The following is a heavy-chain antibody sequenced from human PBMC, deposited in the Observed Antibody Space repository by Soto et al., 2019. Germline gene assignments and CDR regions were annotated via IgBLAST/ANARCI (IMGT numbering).Heavy chain of an antibody. J-gene: IGHJ6*02. V-gene: IGHV1-69*12. CDR2: IIPIFGTA. CDR1: GGTFSSYV. D-gene: IGHD3-10*01. CDR3: ARIRSSGSYYQRYGMDV. Sequence: QVQLVQSGAEVKKPGSSVKVSCKASGGTFSSYVISWVRQAPGQGLEWMGGIIPIFGTANYAQKFQGRVTITADESTSTAYMELSSLRSEDTAVYYCARIRSSGSYYQRYGMDVWGQGTTVTVSS.